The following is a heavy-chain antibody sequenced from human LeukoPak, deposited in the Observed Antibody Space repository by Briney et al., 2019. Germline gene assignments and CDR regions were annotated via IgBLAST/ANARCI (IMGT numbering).Heavy chain of an antibody. D-gene: IGHD4-11*01. J-gene: IGHJ3*01. CDR3: ARGGYGNYVPDAYYV. Sequence: SETLSLTCIVSGYSISSGYYWGCIRQPPGKGPGWIGSNYHSGSTYYNPSLKSRVTISVDTSKNQFSLKLSSVTAADTAVYYCARGGYGNYVPDAYYVQGTGIMVTVSS. CDR2: NYHSGST. V-gene: IGHV4-38-2*02. CDR1: GYSISSGYY.